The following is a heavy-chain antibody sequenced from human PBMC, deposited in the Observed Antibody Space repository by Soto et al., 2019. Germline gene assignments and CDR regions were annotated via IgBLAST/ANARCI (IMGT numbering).Heavy chain of an antibody. CDR3: ARDRTTGTALDY. CDR1: GFTFSSYA. Sequence: GGSLRLSCAASGFTFSSYAMHWVRQAPGKGLEWVAVISYDGSNKYYADSVKGRFTISRDNSKNTLYLQMNSLRAEDTAVYYCARDRTTGTALDYWGQGTLVTVSS. J-gene: IGHJ4*02. CDR2: ISYDGSNK. D-gene: IGHD1-1*01. V-gene: IGHV3-30-3*01.